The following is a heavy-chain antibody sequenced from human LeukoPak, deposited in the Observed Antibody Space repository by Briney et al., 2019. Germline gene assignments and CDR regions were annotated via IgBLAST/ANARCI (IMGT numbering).Heavy chain of an antibody. Sequence: PGGSLRLSCAASGFTFSSYSMNWVRQAPGKGLEWVSSISSSSSYIYYADSVKGRFTISRDNAKNSLYLQMNSLRAEDTAVYYCARAENTAMVTTSVDYWGQGTLVTVFS. V-gene: IGHV3-21*01. CDR1: GFTFSSYS. CDR3: ARAENTAMVTTSVDY. CDR2: ISSSSSYI. J-gene: IGHJ4*02. D-gene: IGHD5-18*01.